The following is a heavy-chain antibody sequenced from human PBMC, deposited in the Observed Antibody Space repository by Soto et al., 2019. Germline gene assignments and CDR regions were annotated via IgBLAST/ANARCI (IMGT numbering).Heavy chain of an antibody. J-gene: IGHJ4*02. V-gene: IGHV3-30-3*01. CDR3: GSRLVYCGGGCYCGGFDY. D-gene: IGHD2-21*02. CDR1: GFTFSSYA. CDR2: ISYDGSNK. Sequence: QVQLVESGGGVVQPGRSLRLSCAASGFTFSSYAMHWVRQAPGKGLEWVAVISYDGSNKYYAYSVKGRFTISRDNSKNTLYLQKNSLGAEDTAVYYCGSRLVYCGGGCYCGGFDYWGQGTLVTVSS.